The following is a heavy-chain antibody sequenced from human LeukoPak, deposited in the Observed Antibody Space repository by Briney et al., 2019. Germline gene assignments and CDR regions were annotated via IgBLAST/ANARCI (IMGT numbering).Heavy chain of an antibody. Sequence: PSETLSLTCAVYGGSLSGYYWSWIRQPPGKGLEWIAEINHSGSTNYNPSLKSRVTISVDTSNNQFSLKLSSLTAADTAVYYCASGDYLWGSYLGYWGQGTLVTVSS. J-gene: IGHJ4*02. CDR2: INHSGST. CDR3: ASGDYLWGSYLGY. D-gene: IGHD3-16*02. CDR1: GGSLSGYY. V-gene: IGHV4-34*01.